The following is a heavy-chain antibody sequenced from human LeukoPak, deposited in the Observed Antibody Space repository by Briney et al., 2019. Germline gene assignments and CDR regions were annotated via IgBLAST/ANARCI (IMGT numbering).Heavy chain of an antibody. V-gene: IGHV1-46*01. D-gene: IGHD2-8*02. CDR2: INPSGGST. Sequence: ASVKVSCKASGYTLTNYQIHWVRQAPGQGLELMGIINPSGGSTSYAQKFQGRVTMTRDTSTSTVYMELSSLRSEDTAVYYCAREAVLGGLDVWGQGTTVTGFS. CDR3: AREAVLGGLDV. CDR1: GYTLTNYQ. J-gene: IGHJ6*02.